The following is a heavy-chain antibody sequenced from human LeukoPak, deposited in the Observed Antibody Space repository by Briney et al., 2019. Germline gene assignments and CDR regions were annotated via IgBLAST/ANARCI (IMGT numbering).Heavy chain of an antibody. CDR3: ARGGRSSEGY. CDR1: GGSFSGYY. CDR2: INHSGST. Sequence: PSETLSLTCAVYGGSFSGYYWSWIRQPPGKGLEWIGEINHSGSTNYNPSLKSRVTISVDTSKNQFSLKLSSVTAADTAVYYCARGGRSSEGYWGQGTLVTVSS. J-gene: IGHJ4*02. V-gene: IGHV4-34*01. D-gene: IGHD2-15*01.